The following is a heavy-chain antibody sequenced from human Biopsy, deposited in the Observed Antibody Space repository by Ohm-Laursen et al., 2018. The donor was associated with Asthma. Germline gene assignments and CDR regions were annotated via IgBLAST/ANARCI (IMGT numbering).Heavy chain of an antibody. D-gene: IGHD6-19*01. V-gene: IGHV3-30-3*01. Sequence: RSLRVSCAASRFTYEMHWVRQAPGKGLEWVAVISYDGSSIYYADSVKGRFTISRDNSKNTLSLQMNSLTAEDTAVYYCAREGVAGTHIEDWGQGTLVTVSS. CDR3: AREGVAGTHIED. J-gene: IGHJ4*02. CDR1: RFTYE. CDR2: ISYDGSSI.